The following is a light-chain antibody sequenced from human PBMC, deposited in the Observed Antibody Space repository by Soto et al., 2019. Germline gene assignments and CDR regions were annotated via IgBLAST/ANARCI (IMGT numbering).Light chain of an antibody. Sequence: QSVLTQPASVSGSPGQSITISCTGTSSDVGAYNYVSWYQHHPGKAPKLMLYDVANRPSGVSNRFSGSKSGNTASLTISGLKAEDEADYYCNSYTSSSTYVFGTGPMVTVL. CDR1: SSDVGAYNY. CDR2: DVA. V-gene: IGLV2-14*03. J-gene: IGLJ1*01. CDR3: NSYTSSSTYV.